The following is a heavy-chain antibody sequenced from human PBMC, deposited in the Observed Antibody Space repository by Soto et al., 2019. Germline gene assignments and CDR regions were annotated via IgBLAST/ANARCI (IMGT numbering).Heavy chain of an antibody. J-gene: IGHJ3*01. CDR3: ARERHLNSPSDAFDL. Sequence: QVHLVQSGAEVKKPGASVKVSCMASGYNFIAQNIHWVRQAPGLGLEWMGKMNPNSGGSDYAQEFQGRVTLTRDTSISTVYMELTSLKSDYTVVYYCARERHLNSPSDAFDLWGQGTMVIVSS. CDR2: MNPNSGGS. CDR1: GYNFIAQN. V-gene: IGHV1-2*05. D-gene: IGHD1-7*01.